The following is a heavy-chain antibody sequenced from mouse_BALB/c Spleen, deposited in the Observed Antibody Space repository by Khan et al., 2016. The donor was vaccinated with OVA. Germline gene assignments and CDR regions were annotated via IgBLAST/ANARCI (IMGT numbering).Heavy chain of an antibody. V-gene: IGHV1-7*01. CDR1: GYTFTTYW. D-gene: IGHD2-10*02. Sequence: QVQLQQSGAELAKPGASVKMSCTASGYTFTTYWMHWIKQRHGQGLEWIGYINPSTGYTEYNQNFKDKATLTADESSSTAYMHLNSLTSEDSAVYYCARRRLYGIFPYWGQGTLVTVSA. CDR3: ARRRLYGIFPY. J-gene: IGHJ3*01. CDR2: INPSTGYT.